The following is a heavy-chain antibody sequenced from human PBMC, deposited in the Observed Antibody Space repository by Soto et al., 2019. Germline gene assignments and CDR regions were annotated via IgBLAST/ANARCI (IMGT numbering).Heavy chain of an antibody. J-gene: IGHJ4*02. Sequence: QVQLVESGGGVVQPGRSLRLSCAASGFTFSSYGMHWVRQAPGKGLEWVAVIWYDGSNKYYADSVKGRFTISRDNSKNTLYLQMNSLRDEDTAVYYCARDVYGYGDYVVPDYWGQGTLVTVSS. CDR1: GFTFSSYG. CDR2: IWYDGSNK. V-gene: IGHV3-33*01. CDR3: ARDVYGYGDYVVPDY. D-gene: IGHD4-17*01.